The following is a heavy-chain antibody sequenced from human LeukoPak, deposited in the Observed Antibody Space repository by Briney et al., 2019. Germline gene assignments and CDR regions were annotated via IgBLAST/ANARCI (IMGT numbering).Heavy chain of an antibody. Sequence: GGSLRLSCAASGFTFSSYSMNWVRQAPGKGLEWVSYISSSSTIYYADSVKGRFTISRDNAKNSLYLQMNSLRAEDTAVYYCARERDFWSGYYHYYYYYMDVWGKGTTVTVSS. CDR1: GFTFSSYS. J-gene: IGHJ6*03. CDR3: ARERDFWSGYYHYYYYYMDV. D-gene: IGHD3-3*01. CDR2: ISSSSTI. V-gene: IGHV3-48*04.